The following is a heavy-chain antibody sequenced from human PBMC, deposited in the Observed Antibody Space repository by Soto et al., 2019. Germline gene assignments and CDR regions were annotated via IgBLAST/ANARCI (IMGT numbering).Heavy chain of an antibody. D-gene: IGHD1-26*01. CDR1: GDSVTSGRYF. V-gene: IGHV4-61*01. J-gene: IGHJ6*02. CDR2: IYYSGST. Sequence: QVQLQESGPGLVKPAETLSLTCSVSGDSVTSGRYFWSWIRQSPAKGLEWIGNIYYSGSTNYNPSLKRRVPFSLDTSKEVFSLNLRSVTAADTAVYFCARSIVGTTRYNHVTDVWGQVTTVTVSS. CDR3: ARSIVGTTRYNHVTDV.